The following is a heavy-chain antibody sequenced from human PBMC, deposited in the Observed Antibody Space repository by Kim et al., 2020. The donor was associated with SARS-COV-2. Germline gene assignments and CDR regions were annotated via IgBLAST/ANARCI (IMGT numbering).Heavy chain of an antibody. CDR2: ISSSSNTV. Sequence: GGSLRLSCTVSGFNFNSYSMNWVRQAPGKGLEWVSYISSSSNTVYYAGSVRGRFTISRDNAKNSLFLQMNSLRDEDTAVYYCARCPLSMTMVRGMITTTLFCDYNMDAWGQGTTVTVSS. V-gene: IGHV3-48*02. CDR1: GFNFNSYS. D-gene: IGHD3-10*01. CDR3: ARCPLSMTMVRGMITTTLFCDYNMDA. J-gene: IGHJ6*02.